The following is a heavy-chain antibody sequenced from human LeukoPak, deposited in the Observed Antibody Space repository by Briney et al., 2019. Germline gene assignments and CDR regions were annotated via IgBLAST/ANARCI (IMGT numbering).Heavy chain of an antibody. CDR3: AKDGNGFYYFDY. J-gene: IGHJ4*02. CDR2: ISTSASDI. D-gene: IGHD1-1*01. V-gene: IGHV3-11*01. Sequence: GGSLRLSCAASGFRFSDYYMSWIRQAPGKGLEWISYISTSASDIHYSDSVKGRFTMSRDNAKSSLYLQMNSLRAEDTAVYYCAKDGNGFYYFDYWGQGTLVTVSS. CDR1: GFRFSDYY.